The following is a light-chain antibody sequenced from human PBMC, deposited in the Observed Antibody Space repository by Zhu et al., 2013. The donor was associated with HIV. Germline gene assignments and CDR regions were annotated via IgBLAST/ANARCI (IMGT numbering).Light chain of an antibody. J-gene: IGKJ2*01. CDR3: QQSYSTPPMYT. CDR2: KAS. V-gene: IGKV1-5*03. CDR1: QSISSW. Sequence: DIQMTQSPSTLSASVGDRVTITCRASQSISSWLAWYQQKPGKAPNLLIYKASSLKSGVPSRFSGSGSGTEFTLTISSLQPDDFATYYCQQSYSTPPMYTFGQGTKLEIK.